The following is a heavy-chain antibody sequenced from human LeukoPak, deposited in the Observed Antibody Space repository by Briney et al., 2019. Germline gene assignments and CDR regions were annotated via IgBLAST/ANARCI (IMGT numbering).Heavy chain of an antibody. V-gene: IGHV4-39*01. CDR3: ARGGYSYGYNYFDY. J-gene: IGHJ4*02. D-gene: IGHD5-18*01. Sequence: SETLSLTCTVSGGSISSSSYYWGWIRQPPGKGLEWLGSIYYSGSTYYNPSLKSRVTISVDTSKNQFSLKLSSVTAADTAVYYCARGGYSYGYNYFDYWGQGTLVTVSS. CDR1: GGSISSSSYY. CDR2: IYYSGST.